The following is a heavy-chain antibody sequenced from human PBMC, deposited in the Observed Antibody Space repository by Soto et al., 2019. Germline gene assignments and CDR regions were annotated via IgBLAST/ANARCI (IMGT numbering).Heavy chain of an antibody. V-gene: IGHV3-64*01. J-gene: IGHJ5*02. CDR1: GFTFSSYA. D-gene: IGHD2-15*01. CDR2: ISSNGGST. Sequence: QPVVSLRLSCAASGFTFSSYAMHWVRQAPGKGLEYVSAISSNGGSTYYANSVKGRFTISRDNSKNTLYLQMGSLRVEDMAVYYCARTRGGKSGYSWFDPWGQGT. CDR3: ARTRGGKSGYSWFDP.